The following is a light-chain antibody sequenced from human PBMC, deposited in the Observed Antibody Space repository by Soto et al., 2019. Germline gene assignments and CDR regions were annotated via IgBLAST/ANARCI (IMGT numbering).Light chain of an antibody. Sequence: EIVLTQSPATLSLSPGERATLSCRASQSVSRYLFWYQQKPGLAPRLLIYDASNRATGVPARFSGSGSGTDFTLTISSLEPEDFAVYYCQHRSVWPVSFCQGTRLEIK. J-gene: IGKJ5*01. V-gene: IGKV3-11*01. CDR3: QHRSVWPVS. CDR1: QSVSRY. CDR2: DAS.